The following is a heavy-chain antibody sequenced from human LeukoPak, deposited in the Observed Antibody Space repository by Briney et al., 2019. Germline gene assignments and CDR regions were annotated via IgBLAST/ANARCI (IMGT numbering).Heavy chain of an antibody. Sequence: GESLKISCKGSGYSFTSYWIGWVRQAPGQGLEWMGWIVAYTFATDLAQKFQGRVTLTTDTSTNTAYMELRSLRSDDTAIYYCARDPRSVIAPAAADFWGQGTLVTVSS. CDR3: ARDPRSVIAPAAADF. CDR1: GYSFTSYW. J-gene: IGHJ4*02. D-gene: IGHD2-2*01. V-gene: IGHV1-18*04. CDR2: IVAYTFAT.